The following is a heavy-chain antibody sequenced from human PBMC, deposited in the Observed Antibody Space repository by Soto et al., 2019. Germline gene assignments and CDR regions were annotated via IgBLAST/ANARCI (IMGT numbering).Heavy chain of an antibody. Sequence: PSETLSLTCTVSGGSISSYYWSWIRQPPGKGLEWIGYIYYSGSTNYNPSLKSRVTISVDTSKNQFSLKLSSVTAADTAVYYCARYCSSTSLAHYYMDVWGKGTTVTVSS. V-gene: IGHV4-59*01. CDR1: GGSISSYY. J-gene: IGHJ6*03. CDR3: ARYCSSTSLAHYYMDV. CDR2: IYYSGST. D-gene: IGHD2-2*01.